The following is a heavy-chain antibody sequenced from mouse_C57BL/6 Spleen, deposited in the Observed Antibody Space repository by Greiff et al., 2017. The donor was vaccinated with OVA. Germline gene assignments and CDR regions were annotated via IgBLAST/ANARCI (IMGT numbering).Heavy chain of an antibody. CDR2: IRNKANGYTT. D-gene: IGHD2-5*01. CDR3: ARYSYSNYGAMDY. V-gene: IGHV7-3*01. CDR1: GFTFTDYY. J-gene: IGHJ4*01. Sequence: DVMLVESGGGLVQPGGSLSLSCAASGFTFTDYYMSWVRQPPGKALEWLGFIRNKANGYTTEYSASVKGRFTISRDNSQSILYLQMNALRAEDSATYYCARYSYSNYGAMDYWGQGTSVTVSS.